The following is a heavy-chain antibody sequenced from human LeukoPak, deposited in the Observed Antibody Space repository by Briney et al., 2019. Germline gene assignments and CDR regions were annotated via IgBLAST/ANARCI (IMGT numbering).Heavy chain of an antibody. CDR3: ARSLYGDYGYFQH. V-gene: IGHV4-30-4*01. Sequence: SETLSLTRTVSGGSISSGDYCWSWIRQPPGKGLEWIGYIYYSGSTYYNPSLKSRVTISVDTSKNQFSLKLSSVTAADTAVYYCARSLYGDYGYFQHWGQGTLVTVSS. J-gene: IGHJ1*01. CDR1: GGSISSGDYC. D-gene: IGHD4-17*01. CDR2: IYYSGST.